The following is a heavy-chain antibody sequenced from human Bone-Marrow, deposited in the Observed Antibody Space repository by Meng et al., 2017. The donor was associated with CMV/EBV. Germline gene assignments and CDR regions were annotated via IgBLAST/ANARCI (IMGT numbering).Heavy chain of an antibody. CDR1: GGSISSSSYY. CDR3: ARGRTMVRGLGDFDY. Sequence: QLQLQQWGPGLVKPSETLSLTCTFSGGSISSSSYYWGWIRQPPGKGLEWIGSIYYSGSTYYNPSLKSRVTISVDTSKNQFSLKLSSVTAADTAVYYCARGRTMVRGLGDFDYWGQGTLVTVSS. D-gene: IGHD3-10*01. V-gene: IGHV4-39*07. CDR2: IYYSGST. J-gene: IGHJ4*02.